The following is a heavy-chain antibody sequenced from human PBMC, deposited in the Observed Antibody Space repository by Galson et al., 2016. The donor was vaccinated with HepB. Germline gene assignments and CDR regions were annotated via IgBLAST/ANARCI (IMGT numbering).Heavy chain of an antibody. Sequence: SVKVSCKASGGTFSNYAFNWVRQAPGQGLQWIGGIIPIFGTTKYAEDFQGRVTITADESTTTAHMELSSLRSEDTAVYYCARDQRITISGGYYDYWGQGTLVTVSS. CDR2: IIPIFGTT. CDR1: GGTFSNYA. D-gene: IGHD3-3*01. V-gene: IGHV1-69*13. CDR3: ARDQRITISGGYYDY. J-gene: IGHJ4*02.